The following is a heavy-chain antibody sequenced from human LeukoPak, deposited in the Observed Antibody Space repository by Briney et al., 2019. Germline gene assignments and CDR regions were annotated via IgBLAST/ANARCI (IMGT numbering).Heavy chain of an antibody. V-gene: IGHV3-48*03. D-gene: IGHD3-10*01. CDR1: GFTFSDYN. CDR3: AKDQDPHSYGSRSYAPFDY. Sequence: GGSLRLSCAASGFTFSDYNMNWVRQAPGKGLEWVSYITSSGGTMLYADSVKGRFTISRDNAKNSLYLQMSSLRADDTAVYYCAKDQDPHSYGSRSYAPFDYWGQGTLVTVSS. CDR2: ITSSGGTM. J-gene: IGHJ4*02.